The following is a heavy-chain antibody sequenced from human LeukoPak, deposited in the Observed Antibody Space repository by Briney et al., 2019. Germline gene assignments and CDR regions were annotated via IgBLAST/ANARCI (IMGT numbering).Heavy chain of an antibody. Sequence: PGGSLRLSCAASGFTFSSYGMHWVRQAPGKGLEWVAFIRYDGSNKYYADSVKGRFTISRDNSKNTLYLQMNSLRAEDTAVYYCAKDKYRVELELRRWGQGTLVTVSS. CDR3: AKDKYRVELELRR. CDR1: GFTFSSYG. CDR2: IRYDGSNK. V-gene: IGHV3-30*02. J-gene: IGHJ4*02. D-gene: IGHD1-7*01.